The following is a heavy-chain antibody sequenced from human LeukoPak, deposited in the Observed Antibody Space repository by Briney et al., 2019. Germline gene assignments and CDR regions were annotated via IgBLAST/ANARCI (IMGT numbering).Heavy chain of an antibody. CDR3: ARDQEQWLVKTFDY. Sequence: PSETLSLTCAVYGGSFSGYYWSWIRQPPGKGLEWIGSIYHSGSTYYNPSLKSRVTISVDTSKNQFSLKLSSVTAADTAVYYCARDQEQWLVKTFDYWGQGTLVTVSS. CDR2: IYHSGST. J-gene: IGHJ4*02. D-gene: IGHD6-19*01. V-gene: IGHV4-34*01. CDR1: GGSFSGYY.